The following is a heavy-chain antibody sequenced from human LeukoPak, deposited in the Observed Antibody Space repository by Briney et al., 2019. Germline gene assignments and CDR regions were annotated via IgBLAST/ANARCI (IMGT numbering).Heavy chain of an antibody. V-gene: IGHV1-18*01. CDR1: GYTFTSYG. Sequence: ASEKVSCKASGYTFTSYGISWVRQAPGQGLEWMGWISAYNGNTNYAQKLQGRVTMTTDTSTSTAYMELRSLRSDDTAVYYCARDSQTTVTTIYYYYYYMDVWGKGTTVTVSS. CDR3: ARDSQTTVTTIYYYYYYMDV. D-gene: IGHD4-17*01. J-gene: IGHJ6*03. CDR2: ISAYNGNT.